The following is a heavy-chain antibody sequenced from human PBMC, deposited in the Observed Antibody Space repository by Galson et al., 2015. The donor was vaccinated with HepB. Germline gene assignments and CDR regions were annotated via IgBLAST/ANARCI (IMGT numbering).Heavy chain of an antibody. Sequence: SLRLSCAASGFTFSSHSMNWVRQAPGKGLEWVSYISSSSSTIYYADSVKGRFTISRDNAKNSLYLQMNSLRAEDTAVYYCARGKQSLDYWGQGTLVTVSS. CDR2: ISSSSSTI. CDR1: GFTFSSHS. D-gene: IGHD1/OR15-1a*01. CDR3: ARGKQSLDY. V-gene: IGHV3-48*01. J-gene: IGHJ4*02.